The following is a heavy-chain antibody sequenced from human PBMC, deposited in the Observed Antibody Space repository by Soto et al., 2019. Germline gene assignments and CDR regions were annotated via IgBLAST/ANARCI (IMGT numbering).Heavy chain of an antibody. J-gene: IGHJ6*02. D-gene: IGHD6-6*01. CDR2: ISGSGGSA. V-gene: IGHV3-23*01. CDR1: GFTFSSYA. Sequence: PGGSLRLSCAASGFTFSSYAMSWVRQAPGKGLEWVSAISGSGGSAYYADSVKGRFTISRDNSKNTLYLQMNSLRAEDTAVYYCAKDSYSSSSYYYGMDVWGQGTTVTVS. CDR3: AKDSYSSSSYYYGMDV.